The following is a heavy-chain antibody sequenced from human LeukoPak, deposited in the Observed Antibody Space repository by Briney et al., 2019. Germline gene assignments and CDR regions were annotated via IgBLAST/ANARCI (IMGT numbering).Heavy chain of an antibody. J-gene: IGHJ4*02. Sequence: ASVKVSCKASGYTFTGYYMHWVRQAPGQGLEWMGWINPNSGGTNYAQKFQGRVTMTRDTSISTAYMELSRLRSDDTAVYYCARDDCSGGSWYWLGYWGQGTLVTVSS. D-gene: IGHD2-15*01. CDR2: INPNSGGT. CDR3: ARDDCSGGSWYWLGY. V-gene: IGHV1-2*02. CDR1: GYTFTGYY.